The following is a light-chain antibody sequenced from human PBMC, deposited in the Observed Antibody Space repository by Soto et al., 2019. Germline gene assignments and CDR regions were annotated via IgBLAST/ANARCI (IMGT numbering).Light chain of an antibody. J-gene: IGKJ5*01. CDR3: QQYSNWPYT. CDR2: DAS. CDR1: QSVSSS. V-gene: IGKV3-15*01. Sequence: ELVMAQSPATLSVSPGEIATLSCRASQSVSSSLAWYLQKPGQAPRLLIYDASTRATGIPARFSGRRSGTEFTLTISSLQPEDYGVYSCQQYSNWPYTFGQGTRLEI.